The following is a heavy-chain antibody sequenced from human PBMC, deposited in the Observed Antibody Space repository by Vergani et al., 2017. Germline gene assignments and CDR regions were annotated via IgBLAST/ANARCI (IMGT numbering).Heavy chain of an antibody. CDR1: GGSISSYY. V-gene: IGHV4-59*01. CDR3: ARGPGNDFLDY. CDR2: IYYRGST. D-gene: IGHD3-3*01. J-gene: IGHJ4*02. Sequence: QVQLQESGPGLVKPSETLSLTCTVSGGSISSYYWSWIRQPPGKGLEWIWYIYYRGSTNYNPSLKSRVTISVDTSKNQFSLKLSSVTAADTAVYYCARGPGNDFLDYWGQGTLVTVSS.